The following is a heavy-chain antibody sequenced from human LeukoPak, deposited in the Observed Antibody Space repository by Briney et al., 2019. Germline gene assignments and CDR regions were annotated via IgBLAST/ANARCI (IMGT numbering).Heavy chain of an antibody. Sequence: GGSLRLSCVASGFTFSGYWMHWVRQAPGVGLVWVSRLNSDGTTINYADSVKGRFTISRDNAKNTVYLQMSGLRDDGTALYFCVRGAGGPRNYVLDYWGQGALVSVSS. V-gene: IGHV3-74*01. CDR3: VRGAGGPRNYVLDY. D-gene: IGHD3-10*02. CDR1: GFTFSGYW. CDR2: LNSDGTTI. J-gene: IGHJ4*02.